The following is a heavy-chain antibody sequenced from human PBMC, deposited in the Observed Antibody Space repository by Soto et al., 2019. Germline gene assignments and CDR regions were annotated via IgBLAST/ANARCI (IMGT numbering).Heavy chain of an antibody. J-gene: IGHJ6*02. V-gene: IGHV3-48*03. CDR2: ITSSGGTI. CDR1: GFTFANFD. Sequence: PGGSLRLSCAASGFTFANFDMNWVRQAPGKGLEWVSYITSSGGTIYYADSVKGRFTISRDNAKNLLYLQMNSLRREDTAVYYCAREGSVSSSDYYAYYYGMDVWGLGTTVTVSS. D-gene: IGHD3-10*01. CDR3: AREGSVSSSDYYAYYYGMDV.